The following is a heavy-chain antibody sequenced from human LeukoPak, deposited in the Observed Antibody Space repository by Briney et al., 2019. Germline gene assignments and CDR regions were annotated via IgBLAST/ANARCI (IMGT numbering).Heavy chain of an antibody. D-gene: IGHD3-9*01. V-gene: IGHV1-18*04. CDR3: AREWAYYDILTGYYLDY. CDR1: GYTFTGYY. CDR2: INAYNGNT. Sequence: ASVKVSCKASGYTFTGYYMHWVRQAPGQGLEWMGWINAYNGNTNYAQKLQGRVTMTTDTSTSTAYMELRSLRSDDTAVYYCAREWAYYDILTGYYLDYWGQGTLVTVSS. J-gene: IGHJ4*02.